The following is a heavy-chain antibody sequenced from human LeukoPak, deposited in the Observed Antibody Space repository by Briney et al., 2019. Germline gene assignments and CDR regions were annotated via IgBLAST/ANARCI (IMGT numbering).Heavy chain of an antibody. V-gene: IGHV3-30*04. D-gene: IGHD6-13*01. J-gene: IGHJ5*02. CDR3: ARGALSRAAELNSWFDP. CDR1: GFTFSSYA. CDR2: ISYDGSNK. Sequence: PGGSLRLSCAASGFTFSSYAMHWVRQAPGKGLEWVAVISYDGSNKYYADSVKGRFTISRDNSKNTLYLQMTSLRAEDTAVYYCARGALSRAAELNSWFDPWGQGTLVTVSS.